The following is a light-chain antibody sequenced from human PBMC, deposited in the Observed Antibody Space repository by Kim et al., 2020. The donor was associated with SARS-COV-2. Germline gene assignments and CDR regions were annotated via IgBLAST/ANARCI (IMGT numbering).Light chain of an antibody. J-gene: IGKJ1*01. CDR2: RAS. CDR1: QSVSRSY. Sequence: EIVLTQSPGTLSLSPGERATLSCRASQSVSRSYLAWYQQKPGQAPRLLIYRASSRATGIPYRFSGSGSGTDFTLTISRLEPDDFAVYYCQQYDRSPLTSGQGTKVDIK. CDR3: QQYDRSPLT. V-gene: IGKV3-20*01.